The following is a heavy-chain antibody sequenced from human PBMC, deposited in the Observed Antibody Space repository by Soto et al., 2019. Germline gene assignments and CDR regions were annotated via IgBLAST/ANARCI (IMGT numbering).Heavy chain of an antibody. CDR2: INPNSGGT. Sequence: WASVKVSCKASGYTFTGYYMHWVRQAPGQGLEWMGWINPNSGGTNYAQKFQGWVTMTRDTSISTAYMELSRLRSDDTAVYYCARDSGYDDYYYYGMDVWGQGTTVTVSS. D-gene: IGHD5-12*01. CDR3: ARDSGYDDYYYYGMDV. V-gene: IGHV1-2*04. CDR1: GYTFTGYY. J-gene: IGHJ6*02.